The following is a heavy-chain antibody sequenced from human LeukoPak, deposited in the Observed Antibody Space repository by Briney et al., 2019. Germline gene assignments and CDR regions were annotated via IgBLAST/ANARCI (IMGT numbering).Heavy chain of an antibody. CDR2: ISYDGSNK. D-gene: IGHD2-8*01. V-gene: IGHV3-30*04. CDR3: AKDLTGAWYYFDY. CDR1: GFTFSSYA. J-gene: IGHJ4*02. Sequence: GGSLRLSCAASGFTFSSYAMHWVRQAPGKGLEWVAVISYDGSNKYYADSVKGRFTISRDNSKNTLYLQMNSLRAEDTAVYYCAKDLTGAWYYFDYWGQGTLVTVSS.